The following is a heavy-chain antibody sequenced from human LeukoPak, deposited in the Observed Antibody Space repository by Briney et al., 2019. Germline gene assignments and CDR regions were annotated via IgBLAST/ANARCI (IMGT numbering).Heavy chain of an antibody. CDR2: IGTAGDT. CDR1: GFTFSSYD. V-gene: IGHV3-13*04. J-gene: IGHJ6*02. CDR3: ARALKDTAMVRDYYYYGMDV. Sequence: GGSLRLSCAASGFTFSSYDMHWVRQATGEGLEWVSAIGTAGDTYYPGSVKGRFTISRENAKNSLYLQMNSLRAGDTAVYYCARALKDTAMVRDYYYYGMDVWGQGTTVTVSS. D-gene: IGHD5-18*01.